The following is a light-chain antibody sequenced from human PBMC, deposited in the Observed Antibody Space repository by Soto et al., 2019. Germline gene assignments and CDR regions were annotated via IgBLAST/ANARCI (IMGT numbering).Light chain of an antibody. CDR2: AAS. V-gene: IGKV3-20*01. CDR1: QSVSSSY. Sequence: EIVLTQSPGTLSLSAGERATLSCRASQSVSSSYLAWYQQKPGQAPRLLIYAASSRATGIPERFSGSGSGTDFTLTISRLEPEDFAAYYCRQYGSSPLTFGGGTKVEIK. CDR3: RQYGSSPLT. J-gene: IGKJ4*01.